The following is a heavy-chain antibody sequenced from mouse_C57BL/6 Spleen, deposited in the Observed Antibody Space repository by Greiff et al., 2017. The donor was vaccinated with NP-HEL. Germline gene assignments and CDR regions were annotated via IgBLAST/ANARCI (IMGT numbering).Heavy chain of an antibody. CDR2: IYPGDGDT. CDR1: GYAFSSYW. CDR3: ARGGNSYGRRALDY. D-gene: IGHD1-1*01. Sequence: QVQLQQSGAELVKPGASVKISCKASGYAFSSYWMNWVKQRPGKGLEWIGQIYPGDGDTNYNGKFKGKATLTADKASSTAYMQLSSRTSEDSAVYVCARGGNSYGRRALDYWGQGTSVTVSS. J-gene: IGHJ4*01. V-gene: IGHV1-80*01.